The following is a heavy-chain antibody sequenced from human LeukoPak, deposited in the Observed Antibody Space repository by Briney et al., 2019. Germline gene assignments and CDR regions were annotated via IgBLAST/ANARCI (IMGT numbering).Heavy chain of an antibody. Sequence: GRSLRLSCAASGFTFDDYAMHWVRQAPGKGLEWVSGISWNSGSIGYADSVKGRFTISRDNAKNSLYLKMNSLRAEDTALYNCAKDIRWESHGGIQHWGQGTLVTVSS. CDR3: AKDIRWESHGGIQH. D-gene: IGHD4-23*01. CDR2: ISWNSGSI. CDR1: GFTFDDYA. J-gene: IGHJ1*01. V-gene: IGHV3-9*01.